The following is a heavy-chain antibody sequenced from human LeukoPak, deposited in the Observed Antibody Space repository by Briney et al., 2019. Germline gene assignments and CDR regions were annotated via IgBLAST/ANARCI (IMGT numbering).Heavy chain of an antibody. Sequence: GGSLRLSCAASGFTFSSYAMSWVRQAPGKGLEWVSAINGNGGDTYYADSVKGRFTISRDNSKNTLYLQMNSLRAEDTAVYYCATHALVAGPWYFDYWGQGTLVTVSS. D-gene: IGHD6-19*01. CDR1: GFTFSSYA. CDR2: INGNGGDT. J-gene: IGHJ4*02. CDR3: ATHALVAGPWYFDY. V-gene: IGHV3-23*01.